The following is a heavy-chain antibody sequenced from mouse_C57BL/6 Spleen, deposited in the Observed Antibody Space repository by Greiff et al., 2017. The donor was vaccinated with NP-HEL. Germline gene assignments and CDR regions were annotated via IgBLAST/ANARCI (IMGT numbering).Heavy chain of an antibody. CDR3: ARGSSGYRYYAMDY. Sequence: EVKLMESGGGLVKPGGSLKLSCAASGFTFSDYGMHWVRQAPEKGLEWVAYISSGSSTIYYADTVKGRFTISRDNAKNTLFLQMTSLRSEDTAMYYCARGSSGYRYYAMDYWGQGTSVTVSS. D-gene: IGHD3-2*02. J-gene: IGHJ4*01. V-gene: IGHV5-17*01. CDR1: GFTFSDYG. CDR2: ISSGSSTI.